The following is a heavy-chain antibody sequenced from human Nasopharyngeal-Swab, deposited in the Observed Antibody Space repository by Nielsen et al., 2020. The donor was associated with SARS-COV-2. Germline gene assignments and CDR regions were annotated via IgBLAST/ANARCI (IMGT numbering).Heavy chain of an antibody. CDR1: GFVFSGSA. J-gene: IGHJ4*02. D-gene: IGHD4/OR15-4a*01. V-gene: IGHV3-73*01. CDR3: TTDYYFDY. CDR2: IGDKAHNYAT. Sequence: GGSLRLSCAASGFVFSGSAIHWVRQASGRGLEWVGRIGDKAHNYATTYAASVKGRFTISRDDSKNTAFLQMDSLNTEDTALYYCTTDYYFDYWGQGILVTVSS.